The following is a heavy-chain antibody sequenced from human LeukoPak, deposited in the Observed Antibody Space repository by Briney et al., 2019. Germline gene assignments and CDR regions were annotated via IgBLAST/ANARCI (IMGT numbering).Heavy chain of an antibody. CDR3: ARCPTVFSSGYWGPYYYYMDV. J-gene: IGHJ6*03. CDR1: GGSISSDY. D-gene: IGHD3-22*01. Sequence: SETLSLTCTVSGGSISSDYWSWIRQPAGKGLEWIGRIYTSGSTNYNPSLKSRVTMSVDTSKNQFSLKLSSVTAADTAVYYCARCPTVFSSGYWGPYYYYMDVWGKGTTVTVSS. V-gene: IGHV4-4*07. CDR2: IYTSGST.